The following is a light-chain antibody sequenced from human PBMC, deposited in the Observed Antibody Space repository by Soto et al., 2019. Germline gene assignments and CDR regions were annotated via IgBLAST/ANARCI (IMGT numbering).Light chain of an antibody. CDR2: EVS. Sequence: QSLLPQPSSVSGSPGQSITISVTGTSSDVGGYKYVSWYQQHPGKAPKVMIYEVSNRPSGVSTRFSGSKSGNTASLTISGLQADDEGDYYCSSYRSIGSLVFGTGTKVTV. V-gene: IGLV2-14*01. CDR3: SSYRSIGSLV. J-gene: IGLJ1*01. CDR1: SSDVGGYKY.